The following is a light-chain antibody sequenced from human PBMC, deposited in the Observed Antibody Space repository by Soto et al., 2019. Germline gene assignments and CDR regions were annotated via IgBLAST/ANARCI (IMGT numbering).Light chain of an antibody. J-gene: IGLJ2*01. Sequence: QYALTQPASVSGSPGQSITISCTGTSSDVGGYNYVSCYQQHPGKAPKLIIYEVTNRPSGVSNRFSGSKSGNTASLTISGLQAEDEADYYCSSYTSSSTLFVVFVGGTQLTVL. CDR1: SSDVGGYNY. V-gene: IGLV2-14*01. CDR2: EVT. CDR3: SSYTSSSTLFVV.